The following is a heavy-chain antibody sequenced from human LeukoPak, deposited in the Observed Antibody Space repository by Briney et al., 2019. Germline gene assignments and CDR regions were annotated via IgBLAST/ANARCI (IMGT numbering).Heavy chain of an antibody. Sequence: PSETLSLTCTVSGGSISSRSYYWGWIRQPPGKGLEWIGYIYYSGSTNYNPPLKSRVTISVDTSKNQFSLKLSSVTAADTAVYYCARQGGGFWYFDLWGRGTLVTVSS. CDR3: ARQGGGFWYFDL. J-gene: IGHJ2*01. CDR2: IYYSGST. V-gene: IGHV4-61*05. CDR1: GGSISSRSYY. D-gene: IGHD6-25*01.